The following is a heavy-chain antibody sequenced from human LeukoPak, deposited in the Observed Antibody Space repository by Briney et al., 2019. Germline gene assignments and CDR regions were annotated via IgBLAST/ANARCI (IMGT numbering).Heavy chain of an antibody. Sequence: GGSLRLSCAASGFTFSSYGMHWVRQAPGKGLEWVAVISYDGSNKYYADSVKGRFTISRDNSKNTLYLQMNSLRAEDTAVYYCAKEGRFLEWLPEGMDVWGQGTTVTVSS. CDR1: GFTFSSYG. V-gene: IGHV3-30*18. CDR2: ISYDGSNK. D-gene: IGHD3-3*01. J-gene: IGHJ6*02. CDR3: AKEGRFLEWLPEGMDV.